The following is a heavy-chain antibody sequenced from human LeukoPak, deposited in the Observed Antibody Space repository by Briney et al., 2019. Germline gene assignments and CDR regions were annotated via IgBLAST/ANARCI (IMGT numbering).Heavy chain of an antibody. J-gene: IGHJ6*04. CDR2: IIPIFGTA. Sequence: ASVKVSCKASGGTFSSYAISWVRQAPGQGLEWMGGIIPIFGTANYAQKFQGRVTITADKSTSTAYMELSSLRSEDTAVYYCARLRGSGSYYNLGSYSYYGMDVWGKGTTVTVSP. V-gene: IGHV1-69*06. CDR1: GGTFSSYA. D-gene: IGHD3-10*01. CDR3: ARLRGSGSYYNLGSYSYYGMDV.